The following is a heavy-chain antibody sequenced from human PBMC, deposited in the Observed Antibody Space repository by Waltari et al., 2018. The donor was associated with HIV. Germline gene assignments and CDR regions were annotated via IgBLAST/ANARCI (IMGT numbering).Heavy chain of an antibody. Sequence: EVQLVDSGGGLVKPGGSLRLSCAASGFTFSDYSMNWVRQSPGKGLEWFSSISSSGSFIYYADSVKGRFTISRDNAQNSMYLQMNNLRADDSAMYYCARDSRGTSWSLNWFDPWGQGTLVTVSS. CDR1: GFTFSDYS. V-gene: IGHV3-21*02. CDR3: ARDSRGTSWSLNWFDP. D-gene: IGHD6-13*01. CDR2: ISSSGSFI. J-gene: IGHJ5*02.